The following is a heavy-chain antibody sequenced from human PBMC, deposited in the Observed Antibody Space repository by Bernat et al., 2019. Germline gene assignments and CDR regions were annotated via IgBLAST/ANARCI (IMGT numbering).Heavy chain of an antibody. V-gene: IGHV3-74*01. CDR2: INSDGSST. J-gene: IGHJ4*02. CDR1: GFTFSSYW. CDR3: ARVSAAGGFLEWLPPAFDY. D-gene: IGHD3-3*01. Sequence: EVQLVESGGGLVQPGGSLRLSCAASGFTFSSYWMHWVRQAPGKGLVWVSRINSDGSSTSYADSVKGRFTIPRDSTKNTLYLQMNSLRAEDTAVYYCARVSAAGGFLEWLPPAFDYWGQGTLVTVSS.